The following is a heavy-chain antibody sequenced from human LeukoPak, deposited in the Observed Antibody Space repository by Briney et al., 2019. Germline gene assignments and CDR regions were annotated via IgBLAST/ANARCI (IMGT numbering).Heavy chain of an antibody. CDR1: GFTFSSYG. V-gene: IGHV3-30*18. CDR2: ISYDGSNK. D-gene: IGHD6-19*01. Sequence: PGRSLRLSCAASGFTFSSYGMHWVRQAPGKGLEWVAVISYDGSNKYYADSVKGRFTISRDHSKNTLYLQMNSLRAEDTAVYYCAKDGQWLEYFDYWGQGTLVTVSS. CDR3: AKDGQWLEYFDY. J-gene: IGHJ4*02.